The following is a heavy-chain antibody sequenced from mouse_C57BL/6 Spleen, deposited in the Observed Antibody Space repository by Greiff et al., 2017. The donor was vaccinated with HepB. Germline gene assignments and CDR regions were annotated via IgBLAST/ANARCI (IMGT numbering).Heavy chain of an antibody. Sequence: EVQLVESGGGLVKPGGSLKLSCAASGFTFRSYAMSWVRQTPEKRLEWVATISDGGSYTYYPDNVKGRLTISSDNAKNNLYLQMGHLKSEDTAMYYCARDKPSYGSIFDYWGQGTTLTVSS. CDR3: ARDKPSYGSIFDY. V-gene: IGHV5-4*01. J-gene: IGHJ2*01. CDR1: GFTFRSYA. D-gene: IGHD1-1*01. CDR2: ISDGGSYT.